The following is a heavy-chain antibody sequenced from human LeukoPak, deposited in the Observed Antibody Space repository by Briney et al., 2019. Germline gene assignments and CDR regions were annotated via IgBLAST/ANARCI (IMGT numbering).Heavy chain of an antibody. J-gene: IGHJ4*02. CDR3: VYDSSGSKGDY. D-gene: IGHD3-22*01. V-gene: IGHV1-69*13. CDR2: IIPIFGTA. CDR1: GCAFSSYA. Sequence: SVSVSCKASGCAFSSYAISEVRQAPRQGLEWMGGIIPIFGTANYAQKFQGRVTITADESTSTAYMELSSLRSEDTAVYYCVYDSSGSKGDYWGQGTLVTVSS.